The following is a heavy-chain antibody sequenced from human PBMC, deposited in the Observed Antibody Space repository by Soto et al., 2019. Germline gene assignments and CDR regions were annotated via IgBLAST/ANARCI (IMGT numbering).Heavy chain of an antibody. CDR3: ARPHGGSSGWDNWFDP. J-gene: IGHJ5*02. Sequence: SATLSPTFAVCGYSVSGSNRWGGMGHPPGKGLYWIGYFYYSGTTYYNPSLKSRVTMSVDTSKNQFFLKLTSVTAADTAVYYCARPHGGSSGWDNWFDPWGQGTLVTVSS. V-gene: IGHV4-28*01. CDR1: GYSVSGSNR. D-gene: IGHD6-25*01. CDR2: FYYSGTT.